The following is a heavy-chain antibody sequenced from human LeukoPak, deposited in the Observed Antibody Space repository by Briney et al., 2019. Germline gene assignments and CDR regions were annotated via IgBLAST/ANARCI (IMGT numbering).Heavy chain of an antibody. J-gene: IGHJ5*02. V-gene: IGHV4-61*02. Sequence: PSETLSLTCSVSGDSISSSTYYWSWFRQPAGKGPEWIGRVFSTGSTNYNPSLTSRVTISVDTSKNQFSLKVNSVTAADTAVYYCARDWGSGLSDPWGQGTLVTVSS. CDR3: ARDWGSGLSDP. CDR1: GDSISSSTYY. CDR2: VFSTGST. D-gene: IGHD6-19*01.